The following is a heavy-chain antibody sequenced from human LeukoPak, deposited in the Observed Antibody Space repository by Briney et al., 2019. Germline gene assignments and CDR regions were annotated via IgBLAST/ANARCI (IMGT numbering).Heavy chain of an antibody. Sequence: PGGSLRLSCAASGFTFNAFTMHWVRQAPGKGLEWISSFTTTSIYMYYADSVKGRFTISRDNAKNSLYLQMNSLRAEDTDVYYCARSILTGYIGEGFDKWGQGTLVTVSS. J-gene: IGHJ4*02. CDR1: GFTFNAFT. CDR2: FTTTSIYM. CDR3: ARSILTGYIGEGFDK. D-gene: IGHD3-9*01. V-gene: IGHV3-21*01.